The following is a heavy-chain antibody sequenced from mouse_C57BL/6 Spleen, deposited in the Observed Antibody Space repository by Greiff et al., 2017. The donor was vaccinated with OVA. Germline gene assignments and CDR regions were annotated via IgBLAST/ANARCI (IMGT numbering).Heavy chain of an antibody. CDR1: GYTFTSYW. V-gene: IGHV1-64*01. Sequence: QVQLQQPGAELVKPGASVKLSCKASGYTFTSYWMHWVKQRPGQGLEWIGMIHPNSGSTNYNEKFKSKATLTVDKSSSTAYMQLSSLTSEDSAVYYCAITTVYYAMDYWGQGTSVTVSS. D-gene: IGHD1-1*01. CDR2: IHPNSGST. J-gene: IGHJ4*01. CDR3: AITTVYYAMDY.